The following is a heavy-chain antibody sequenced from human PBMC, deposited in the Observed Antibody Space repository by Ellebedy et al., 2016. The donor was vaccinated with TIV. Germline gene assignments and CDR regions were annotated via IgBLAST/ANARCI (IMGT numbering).Heavy chain of an antibody. J-gene: IGHJ4*02. CDR3: ARSRSSGWLHTPDY. Sequence: AASVKVSCKASGYTFTSYFIHWVRQAPGQGPEWMGIINPSTGSTTYAQKLQGRVTMTRDTSTSTVYMELSSLRSEDTAVYFCARSRSSGWLHTPDYWGQGTLGTVSS. V-gene: IGHV1-46*04. CDR2: INPSTGST. D-gene: IGHD6-19*01. CDR1: GYTFTSYF.